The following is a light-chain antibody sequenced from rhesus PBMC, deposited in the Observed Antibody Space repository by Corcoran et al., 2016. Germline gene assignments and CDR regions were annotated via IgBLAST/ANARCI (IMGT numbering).Light chain of an antibody. V-gene: IGKV1-32*04. CDR1: QDISCY. Sequence: DIQMSQSPSSLSASVGDRVTITCRARQDISCYLNWYQQKPGKAQKLLIYYANSLASGVPSMFIGSGSGTDYRLPLSRPQPEDFATGCCQQGDRTRWTVGQGTKVVV. CDR2: YAN. CDR3: QQGDRTRWT. J-gene: IGKJ1*01.